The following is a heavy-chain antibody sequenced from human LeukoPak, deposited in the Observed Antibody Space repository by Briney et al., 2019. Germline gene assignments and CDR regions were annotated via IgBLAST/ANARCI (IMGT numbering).Heavy chain of an antibody. D-gene: IGHD3-22*01. CDR1: GLTFSRYW. V-gene: IGHV3-7*01. CDR3: ARAFRNYYDSSGYYDYYYYMDV. Sequence: GGSLRLSCAASGLTFSRYWMSRVRQVPGKGLEWVASIKQDGSEKYYVDSVRGRFTISRDSAKNSLYLQMNSLRAEDTAVYYCARAFRNYYDSSGYYDYYYYMDVWGKGTTVTVSS. J-gene: IGHJ6*03. CDR2: IKQDGSEK.